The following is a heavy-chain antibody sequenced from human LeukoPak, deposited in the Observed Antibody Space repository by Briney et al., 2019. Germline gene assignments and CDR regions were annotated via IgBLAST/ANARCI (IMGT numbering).Heavy chain of an antibody. D-gene: IGHD4-17*01. V-gene: IGHV1-46*01. J-gene: IGHJ4*02. CDR1: GYTFTSYG. Sequence: GATVTVSCKASGYTFTSYGISWVRQAPGQGLEWMGIINPSGTDSNYAQKFQGRVTMTRDMSTSTVNMELSILRSEDTAVYYCARDGGGDYDFDYWGQGTLVTVSS. CDR2: INPSGTDS. CDR3: ARDGGGDYDFDY.